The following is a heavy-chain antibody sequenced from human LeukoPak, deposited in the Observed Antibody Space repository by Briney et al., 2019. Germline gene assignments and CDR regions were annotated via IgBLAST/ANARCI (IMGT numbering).Heavy chain of an antibody. D-gene: IGHD4-17*01. Sequence: SETLSLTCTVSGGSISGSSYYWGWIRQPPGKGLEWIGSIYYSGSTYYNPSLKSRVTISVDTSKNQFSLKLSSVTAADTAVYYCASPGATTARAAFDIWGQGTTVTVSS. CDR3: ASPGATTARAAFDI. V-gene: IGHV4-39*01. CDR1: GGSISGSSYY. CDR2: IYYSGST. J-gene: IGHJ3*02.